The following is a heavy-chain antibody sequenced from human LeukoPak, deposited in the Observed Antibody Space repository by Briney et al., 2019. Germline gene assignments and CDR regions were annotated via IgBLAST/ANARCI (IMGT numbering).Heavy chain of an antibody. J-gene: IGHJ3*02. D-gene: IGHD3-10*01. CDR3: ARVSGSRNYYFGAFDI. CDR2: IYSDESSA. Sequence: PGGSLRLSCAASGFTLSDYWMHWVRQALGKGLEWISRIYSDESSAYYADSVKGRFTISRDNAKKTLYLQMNSLRAEDTAMYYCARVSGSRNYYFGAFDIWGQGTMVTVSS. V-gene: IGHV3-74*01. CDR1: GFTLSDYW.